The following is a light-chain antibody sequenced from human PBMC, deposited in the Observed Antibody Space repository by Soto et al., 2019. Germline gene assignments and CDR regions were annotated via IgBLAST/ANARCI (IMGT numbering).Light chain of an antibody. Sequence: IQLTQYPSSLSASVGDRVTITCRPRQRISSYLNWYQQKPGKAPKLLIYAASSLQSGVPSRFSGSGSGTDFTLTISSLQPEDFATYYCQQHNSYPLTFGGGTKVDIK. J-gene: IGKJ4*01. CDR2: AAS. V-gene: IGKV1-39*01. CDR1: QRISSY. CDR3: QQHNSYPLT.